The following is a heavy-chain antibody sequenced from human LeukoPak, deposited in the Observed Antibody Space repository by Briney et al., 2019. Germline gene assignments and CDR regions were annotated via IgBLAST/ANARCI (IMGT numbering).Heavy chain of an antibody. V-gene: IGHV3-66*02. Sequence: GGSLRLSCAASGFTVSSNYMSWVRQAPGKGLEWVSVIYSGGSTYYADSVKGRFTISRDNSKNTLYLQMDSLSAEDTAVYYCARDYYDRNWFDPWGQGALVTVSS. J-gene: IGHJ5*02. D-gene: IGHD3-3*01. CDR2: IYSGGST. CDR1: GFTVSSNY. CDR3: ARDYYDRNWFDP.